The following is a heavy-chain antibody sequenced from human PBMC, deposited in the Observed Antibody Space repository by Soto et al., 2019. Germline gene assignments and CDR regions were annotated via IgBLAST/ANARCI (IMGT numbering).Heavy chain of an antibody. Sequence: PGGSLRLSCAVSEFTFTKYWMNWVRQTPGKGLEWVARVKPDGGDKWYVDSVKGRFTISRDNAKNSLYLQMNSLRAEDKAFYYCQRRKTSGATLLDYWGQGTLVTVSS. CDR3: QRRKTSGATLLDY. CDR2: VKPDGGDK. D-gene: IGHD5-12*01. V-gene: IGHV3-7*03. CDR1: EFTFTKYW. J-gene: IGHJ4*02.